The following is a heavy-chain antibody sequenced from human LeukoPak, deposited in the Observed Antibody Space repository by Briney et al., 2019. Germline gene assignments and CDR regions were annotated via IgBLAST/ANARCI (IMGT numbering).Heavy chain of an antibody. J-gene: IGHJ4*02. Sequence: GGSLRLSCVASGFTFSLYWMTWVRQAPGKGLEWVANIKHDGSEKYYVDSVKGRFTISRDNAKKSLYLQMNSLRGEDTAVYYCARGRSTEYWGQGTLVTFSS. CDR1: GFTFSLYW. V-gene: IGHV3-7*01. CDR2: IKHDGSEK. CDR3: ARGRSTEY.